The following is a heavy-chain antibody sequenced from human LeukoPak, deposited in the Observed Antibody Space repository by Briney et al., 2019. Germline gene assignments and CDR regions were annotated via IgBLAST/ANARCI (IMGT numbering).Heavy chain of an antibody. D-gene: IGHD3-10*01. V-gene: IGHV4-59*01. J-gene: IGHJ4*02. CDR3: ARVPWFGESGFDY. CDR2: IYYSGST. Sequence: SETLSLTCTVSGGSISSYYWSWIRQPPGKGLEWIGYIYYSGSTNYNPSLKSRVTISVDTSKNQFSLKLSSVTAADTAVYYCARVPWFGESGFDYWAREPWSPSPQ. CDR1: GGSISSYY.